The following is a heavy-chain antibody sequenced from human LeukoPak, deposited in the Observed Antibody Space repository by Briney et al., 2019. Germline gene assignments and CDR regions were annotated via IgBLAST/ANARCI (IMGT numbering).Heavy chain of an antibody. J-gene: IGHJ6*03. D-gene: IGHD2-2*01. Sequence: GGSLRHSCAASGFTFSSYGMHWVRQAPGKGLEWVAFIRYDGSNKYYADSVKGRFTISRDNSKNTLYLQMNSLRAEDTAVYYCAKETQYQLPDYFFYYMDVWGKGTTVIVSS. CDR3: AKETQYQLPDYFFYYMDV. V-gene: IGHV3-30*02. CDR1: GFTFSSYG. CDR2: IRYDGSNK.